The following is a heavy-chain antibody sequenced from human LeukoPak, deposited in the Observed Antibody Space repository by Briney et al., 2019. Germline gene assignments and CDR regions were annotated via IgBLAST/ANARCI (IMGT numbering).Heavy chain of an antibody. J-gene: IGHJ4*02. CDR1: GGSISSGGYY. V-gene: IGHV4-61*08. Sequence: SETLSLTCTVSGGSISSGGYYWSWTRQPPGKGLEWIGYIYYSGSTNYNPSLKSRVTISVDTSKNQFSLKLSSVTAADTAVYYCARGGGNWGLDYWGQGTLVTVSS. D-gene: IGHD7-27*01. CDR2: IYYSGST. CDR3: ARGGGNWGLDY.